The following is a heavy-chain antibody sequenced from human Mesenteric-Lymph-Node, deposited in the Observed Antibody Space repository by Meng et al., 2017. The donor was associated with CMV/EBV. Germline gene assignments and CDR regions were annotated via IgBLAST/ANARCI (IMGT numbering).Heavy chain of an antibody. D-gene: IGHD4-11*01. J-gene: IGHJ4*02. V-gene: IGHV3-23*01. CDR1: GFTFSSSA. Sequence: GESLKISCVASGFTFSSSAMSWVRQALGKGQEWVSSLSACGGTTSYEDSVRGRFTISRDNSKNTLYLEINSLRAADTAVYYCANNYDYSNRNDYWGQGTLVTVSS. CDR3: ANNYDYSNRNDY. CDR2: LSACGGTT.